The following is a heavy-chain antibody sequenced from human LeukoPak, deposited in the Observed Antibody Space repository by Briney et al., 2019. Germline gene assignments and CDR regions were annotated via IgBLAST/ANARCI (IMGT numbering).Heavy chain of an antibody. D-gene: IGHD6-19*01. CDR2: IYPGDSDT. CDR1: GYSFTSYW. J-gene: IGHJ6*02. Sequence: GESLKISCKGSGYSFTSYWIGWVRQMPGKGLEWMGIIYPGDSDTRYSPSFQGQVTISADKSISTAYLQWSSLKASDTAMYYCARAAAVAGTGPYYYGMDVWGQGTTVTVSS. V-gene: IGHV5-51*01. CDR3: ARAAAVAGTGPYYYGMDV.